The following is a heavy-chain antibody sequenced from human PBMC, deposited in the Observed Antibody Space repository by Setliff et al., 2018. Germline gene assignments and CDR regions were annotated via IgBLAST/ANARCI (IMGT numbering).Heavy chain of an antibody. V-gene: IGHV3-30*18. CDR3: AKDSLSGWSAVDY. CDR2: VSFDGRNK. D-gene: IGHD6-19*01. Sequence: PGGSLRLSCAAPGFIFSNFGMHWVRQAPGKGLEWVAAVSFDGRNKYYEDSVKGRFTIPRDDSKNTLYLQMNSLRPEDTAVYYCAKDSLSGWSAVDYWGQGTLVTVSS. CDR1: GFIFSNFG. J-gene: IGHJ4*02.